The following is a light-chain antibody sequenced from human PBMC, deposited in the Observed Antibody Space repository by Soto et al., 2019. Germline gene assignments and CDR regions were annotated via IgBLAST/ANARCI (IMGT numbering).Light chain of an antibody. V-gene: IGLV2-8*01. CDR3: ISYTDRQSYL. CDR1: SSDVGGYNY. J-gene: IGLJ1*01. CDR2: EVS. Sequence: QSVLTQPPSASGSPGQSVTISCTGTSSDVGGYNYVSWYQQHPGKAPKLVIYEVSKRPSGVPDRFSGSKSGNTASLTVSGLQAEDEADYYCISYTDRQSYLFGTGTKVTVL.